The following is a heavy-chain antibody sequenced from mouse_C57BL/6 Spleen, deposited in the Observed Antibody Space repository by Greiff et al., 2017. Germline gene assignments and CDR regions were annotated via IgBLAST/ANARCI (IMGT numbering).Heavy chain of an antibody. J-gene: IGHJ4*01. V-gene: IGHV1-50*01. CDR2: IDPSDSYT. CDR1: GYTFTSYW. CDR3: ARRDGSSYHAMDY. D-gene: IGHD1-1*01. Sequence: VQLQQPGAELVKPGASVKLSCKASGYTFTSYWMQWVKQRPGQGPEWIGEIDPSDSYTNYNQKFKGKATLTVDTSSSTAYMQLSSLTSEDSAVYYCARRDGSSYHAMDYWGQGTSVTVSS.